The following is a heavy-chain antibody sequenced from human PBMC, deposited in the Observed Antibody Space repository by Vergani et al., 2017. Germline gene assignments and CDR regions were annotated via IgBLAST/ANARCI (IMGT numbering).Heavy chain of an antibody. CDR1: GFTSSYYG. D-gene: IGHD2-15*01. V-gene: IGHV3-30*03. CDR2: ISYDGTQK. J-gene: IGHJ1*01. CDR3: ATNSCGTPCCQIGYFRE. Sequence: QVHLVESGGGVVQPGRSLRLSCVVSGFTSSYYGMHWVRQAPGKGLEWVAVISYDGTQKYYADSVKGRFTISRDNSKSTLYLQMNSLRTEDTAVYYCATNSCGTPCCQIGYFREWGQGTLVTVSS.